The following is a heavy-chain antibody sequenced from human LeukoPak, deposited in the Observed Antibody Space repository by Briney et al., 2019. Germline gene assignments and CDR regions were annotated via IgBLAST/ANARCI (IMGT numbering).Heavy chain of an antibody. J-gene: IGHJ4*02. CDR3: ARGQYDSSGYCFESTFTR. Sequence: ASVKVSXKASGYTFTGYYLHWVRQAPGHGLEWMGWINPNSGGSNFAQKFQGRVTMTRDTSISTAYMELSSLRSDDTAVYYCARGQYDSSGYCFESTFTRWGQGTLVTVSS. CDR1: GYTFTGYY. D-gene: IGHD3-22*01. CDR2: INPNSGGS. V-gene: IGHV1-2*02.